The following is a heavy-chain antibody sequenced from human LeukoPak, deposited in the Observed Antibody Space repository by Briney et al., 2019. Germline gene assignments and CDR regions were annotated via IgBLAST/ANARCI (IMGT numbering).Heavy chain of an antibody. CDR2: MNPNSGNT. J-gene: IGHJ3*02. D-gene: IGHD2-2*01. Sequence: ASVKVSCKASGYTFTSYDINWVRQATGQGLEWMGWMNPNSGNTGYAQKFQGRVTMTRNTSISTAYMELSSLRSDDTAVYYCARAQIEIVVVPAATGGHAFDIWGQGTMVTVSS. CDR3: ARAQIEIVVVPAATGGHAFDI. V-gene: IGHV1-8*01. CDR1: GYTFTSYD.